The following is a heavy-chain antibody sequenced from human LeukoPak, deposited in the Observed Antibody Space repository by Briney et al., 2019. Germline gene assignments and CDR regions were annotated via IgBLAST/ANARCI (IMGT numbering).Heavy chain of an antibody. CDR1: PDSTTSNF. V-gene: IGHV4-4*02. Sequence: SETLSLTCTVSPDSTTSNFWSWVRQPPGKGLEWIGGIHRSGSTNYNPSLQSRVTISIDRSKNQIALELSSVTAADTAVYYCAREIVGGFNPGAYWGQGTLVSVS. J-gene: IGHJ4*02. CDR2: IHRSGST. CDR3: AREIVGGFNPGAY. D-gene: IGHD1-14*01.